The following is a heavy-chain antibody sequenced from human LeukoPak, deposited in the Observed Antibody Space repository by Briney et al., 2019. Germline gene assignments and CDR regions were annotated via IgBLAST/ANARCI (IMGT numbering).Heavy chain of an antibody. Sequence: GGSLRLSCSAPGFSFSTYWMHWVRQAPGKGLVWVSRINTDGSNTTYADSVKGRFTISRDNAKNMVYLQMNSLRAEDTAVYYCARDRSGWNYEFDYWGQGTLVTVSS. J-gene: IGHJ4*02. CDR3: ARDRSGWNYEFDY. CDR1: GFSFSTYW. V-gene: IGHV3-74*01. CDR2: INTDGSNT. D-gene: IGHD1-7*01.